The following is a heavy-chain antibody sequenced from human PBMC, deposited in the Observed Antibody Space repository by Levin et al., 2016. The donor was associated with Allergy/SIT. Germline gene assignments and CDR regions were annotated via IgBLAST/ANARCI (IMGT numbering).Heavy chain of an antibody. J-gene: IGHJ4*02. CDR3: AKAPRETVFDY. D-gene: IGHD1-26*01. CDR1: GFTFSSYA. V-gene: IGHV3-23*01. Sequence: GESLKISCAASGFTFSSYAMSWVRQAPGKGLEWVSVISGSGGSTYYTDSVKGRFTISRDNSRNTLYLQMNSLRAEDTAVYYCAKAPRETVFDYWGQGTLVTVSS. CDR2: ISGSGGST.